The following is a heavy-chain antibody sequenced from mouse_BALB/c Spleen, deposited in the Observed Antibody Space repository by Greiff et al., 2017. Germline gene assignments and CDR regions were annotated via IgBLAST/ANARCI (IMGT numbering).Heavy chain of an antibody. V-gene: IGHV2-9*02. CDR2: IWAGGST. J-gene: IGHJ4*01. CDR3: VRDQGWVPRNYAMDD. CDR1: GFSLTSYG. D-gene: IGHD2-3*01. Sequence: VKLVESGPGLVAPSQSLSITCTVSGFSLTSYGVHWVRQPPGKGLEWLGVIWAGGSTNYNSALMSRLSISKDNSKSQVILKMNSLQTDDTAMYYCVRDQGWVPRNYAMDDWGEGTSVTVSS.